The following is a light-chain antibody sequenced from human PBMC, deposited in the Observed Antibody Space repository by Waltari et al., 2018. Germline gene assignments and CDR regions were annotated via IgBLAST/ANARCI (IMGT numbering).Light chain of an antibody. CDR3: QQYGSSLPYT. J-gene: IGKJ2*01. Sequence: DIEMTQSPSYLSASVGDRLTSTCRASQSISSYLNWYQQKPGKAPKLLIYAASSLQSGVPSRFSGSGSGTDFTLTISSLQPEDFATYYCQQYGSSLPYTFGQGTKLEIK. CDR1: QSISSY. CDR2: AAS. V-gene: IGKV1-39*01.